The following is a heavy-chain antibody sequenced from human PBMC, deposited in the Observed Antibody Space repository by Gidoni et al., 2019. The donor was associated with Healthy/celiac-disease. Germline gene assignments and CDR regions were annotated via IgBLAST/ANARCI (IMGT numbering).Heavy chain of an antibody. CDR2: INHSGST. D-gene: IGHD6-6*01. CDR3: ARGLRRHLRGGAAPFSAGNWFDP. Sequence: QVQLQQWGAGLLKPSETLSLTCAVYGGSFSGYYWSWIRQPPGKGLEWIGEINHSGSTNYNPSLKSRVTISVDTSKNQFSLKLSSVTAADTAVYYCARGLRRHLRGGAAPFSAGNWFDPWGQGTLVTVSS. CDR1: GGSFSGYY. J-gene: IGHJ5*02. V-gene: IGHV4-34*01.